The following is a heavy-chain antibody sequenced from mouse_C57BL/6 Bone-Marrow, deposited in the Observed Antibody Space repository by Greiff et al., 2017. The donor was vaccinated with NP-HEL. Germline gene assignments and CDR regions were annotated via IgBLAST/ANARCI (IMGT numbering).Heavy chain of an antibody. CDR1: GYTFTSYW. V-gene: IGHV1-52*01. Sequence: VQLQQPGAELVRPGSSVKLSCKASGYTFTSYWMHWVKQRPIQGLEWIGNIDPSGSETHYNQKFKDKATLTVDKSSSTAYMQLSSLTSEDSAVYYCARDDGAYYAMDYWGQGTSVTVSS. D-gene: IGHD2-12*01. CDR3: ARDDGAYYAMDY. J-gene: IGHJ4*01. CDR2: IDPSGSET.